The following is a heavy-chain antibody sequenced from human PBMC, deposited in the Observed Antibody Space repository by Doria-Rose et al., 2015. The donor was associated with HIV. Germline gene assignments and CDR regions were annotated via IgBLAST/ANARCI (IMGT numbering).Heavy chain of an antibody. CDR2: IFSDDER. V-gene: IGHV2-26*01. CDR1: GVSLSSPGMG. D-gene: IGHD6-13*01. J-gene: IGHJ4*02. Sequence: SGPVLAKPTETLTLTCTVSGVSLSSPGMGVSRIRQPPGKALEWLANIFSDDERSYKSSLKSRLTISRCTSKSQVVLTMTDMDPVDTATYYCARIKSSRWYHKYYFDFWGQGTLVIVSA. CDR3: ARIKSSRWYHKYYFDF.